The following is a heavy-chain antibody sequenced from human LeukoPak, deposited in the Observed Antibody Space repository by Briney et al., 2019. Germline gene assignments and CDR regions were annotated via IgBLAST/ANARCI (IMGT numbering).Heavy chain of an antibody. D-gene: IGHD3-10*01. CDR2: INPSGGST. Sequence: ASVKVSCKASGYTFTSYYMHWVRQAPGQGLEWMGIINPSGGSTSYAQKFQGRVTMIRDMSTSTVYMELSSLRSEDTAVYYCARDQPRLREVVGHFDYWGQGTLVTVSS. V-gene: IGHV1-46*01. CDR3: ARDQPRLREVVGHFDY. CDR1: GYTFTSYY. J-gene: IGHJ4*02.